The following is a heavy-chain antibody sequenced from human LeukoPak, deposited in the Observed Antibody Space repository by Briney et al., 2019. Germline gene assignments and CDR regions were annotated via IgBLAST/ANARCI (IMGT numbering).Heavy chain of an antibody. CDR1: GDSITSSDHY. CDR3: ARHLYYSASAFWYIDL. CDR2: VSQSGNT. V-gene: IGHV4-39*01. D-gene: IGHD3-10*01. Sequence: SETLSLTCTLSGDSITSSDHYWVRIRQSPGKGLEWIGSVSQSGNTYYRSSLKSRVTVSIDTSKNEFSLILTSVTAADTAQYYCARHLYYSASAFWYIDLWGRGTLVIVSP. J-gene: IGHJ2*01.